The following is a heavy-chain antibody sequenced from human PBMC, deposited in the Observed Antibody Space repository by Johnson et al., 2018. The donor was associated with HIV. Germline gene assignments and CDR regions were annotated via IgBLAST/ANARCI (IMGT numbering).Heavy chain of an antibody. CDR3: TRRVTRYYDIWTAYSKGDDAFDI. J-gene: IGHJ3*02. D-gene: IGHD3-9*01. V-gene: IGHV3-73*01. Sequence: VQLVESGGGLVQPGGSLKLSCVASGFTFSASAIHWVRQASGKGLEWVGHISSKTNSYATELAASLKGRFTISRDDSKNTAYLQINSLKSEDAAVYYCTRRVTRYYDIWTAYSKGDDAFDIWGQGTMVTVSS. CDR2: ISSKTNSYAT. CDR1: GFTFSASA.